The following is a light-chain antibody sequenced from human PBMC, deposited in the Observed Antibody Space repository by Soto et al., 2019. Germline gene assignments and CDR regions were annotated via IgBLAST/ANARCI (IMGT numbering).Light chain of an antibody. J-gene: IGKJ2*01. Sequence: DIQMTQAPSTLSASVGNRVTFTCRASQSISGRLAWYQQKPGRAPKLLIFDASSVGSGVPSRFSGSGSGTEFTLTISSLQPDDLATYYCQQYNDYSTYTFGQGTKLEI. CDR1: QSISGR. V-gene: IGKV1-5*01. CDR2: DAS. CDR3: QQYNDYSTYT.